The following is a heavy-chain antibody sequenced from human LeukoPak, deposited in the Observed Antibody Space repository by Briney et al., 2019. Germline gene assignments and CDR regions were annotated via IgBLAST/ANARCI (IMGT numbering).Heavy chain of an antibody. CDR2: ISSSSSYI. V-gene: IGHV3-21*01. CDR3: ARDLGIAGEVVDY. CDR1: GFTFSSYS. Sequence: GGSLRLSCAASGFTFSSYSMNWVRQAPGKGLEWVSSISSSSSYIYYAGSVKGRFTIPRDNAKNSLYLQMNSLRAEDTAVYYCARDLGIAGEVVDYWGQGTLVTVSS. J-gene: IGHJ4*02. D-gene: IGHD6-13*01.